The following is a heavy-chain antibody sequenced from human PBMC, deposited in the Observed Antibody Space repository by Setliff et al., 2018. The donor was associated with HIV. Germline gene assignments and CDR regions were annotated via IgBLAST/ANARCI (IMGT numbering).Heavy chain of an antibody. Sequence: PGGSLRLSCAAPGFTFSSYAMSWVRQAPGKGLEWVSATSGSGVGTYYADSVKGRFTISRDNSKNTLYLQMNSLRAEDTAVYYCAKHRDFGSGSYSDHWGQGTKVTVSS. J-gene: IGHJ4*02. CDR1: GFTFSSYA. CDR3: AKHRDFGSGSYSDH. D-gene: IGHD3-10*01. V-gene: IGHV3-23*01. CDR2: TSGSGVGT.